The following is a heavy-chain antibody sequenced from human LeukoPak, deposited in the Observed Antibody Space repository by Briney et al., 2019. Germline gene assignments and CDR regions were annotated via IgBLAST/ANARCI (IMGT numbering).Heavy chain of an antibody. V-gene: IGHV3-7*01. CDR2: IKQDGSDK. Sequence: PGGSLRLSCAASGFPFSSYWMSWVRQAPGKGPEWVANIKQDGSDKYYVDSVKGRFTISRDNAKNSLYLQVNSLRADDTAVYYCARLTGTTGFDYWGQGTLVTVSS. J-gene: IGHJ4*02. CDR3: ARLTGTTGFDY. CDR1: GFPFSSYW. D-gene: IGHD1-1*01.